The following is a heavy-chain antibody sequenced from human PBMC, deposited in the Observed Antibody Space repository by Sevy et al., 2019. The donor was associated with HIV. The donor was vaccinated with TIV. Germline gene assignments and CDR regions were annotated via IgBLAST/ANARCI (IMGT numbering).Heavy chain of an antibody. D-gene: IGHD3-10*01. CDR1: GGPFNTYF. CDR2: INHSGET. J-gene: IGHJ4*02. V-gene: IGHV4-34*01. CDR3: ARGRFAVTLIRGVFHQHQFDS. Sequence: SETLSLTCAVSGGPFNTYFWSWIRQPPGKGLQWIGEINHSGETNYVPSLKGRVTISLDTSKNQFTLNLASVTAADTATYYCARGRFAVTLIRGVFHQHQFDSWGQGNQVTVSS.